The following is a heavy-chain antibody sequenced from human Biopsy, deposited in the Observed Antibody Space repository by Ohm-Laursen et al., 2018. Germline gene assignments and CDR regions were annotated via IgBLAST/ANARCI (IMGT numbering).Heavy chain of an antibody. D-gene: IGHD3-10*01. Sequence: SLRLSCAASGFTFSDHYMDWVRQAPGKGLEWVGRCRHKGKSYTTDYAASVKGRFTVSRDDSKKSVFLQMNSLKTEDTAVYYCMTTTGAGSYGTYWGPGTLVTVSS. CDR3: MTTTGAGSYGTY. V-gene: IGHV3-72*01. CDR1: GFTFSDHY. J-gene: IGHJ4*02. CDR2: CRHKGKSYTT.